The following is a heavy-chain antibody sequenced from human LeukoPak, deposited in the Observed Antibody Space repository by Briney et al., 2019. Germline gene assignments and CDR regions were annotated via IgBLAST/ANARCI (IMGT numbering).Heavy chain of an antibody. J-gene: IGHJ6*03. CDR3: ARGDPGYSSSWYFGAYYMDV. CDR2: INHSGVT. V-gene: IGHV4-34*01. D-gene: IGHD6-13*01. CDR1: AESFSTYY. Sequence: SETLSLTCAVYAESFSTYYWSWIRQPPGKGLEWIGDINHSGVTNYNPSLKSRVTMSVDTSENQFSLRLSSVTAADTAIYYCARGDPGYSSSWYFGAYYMDVWGKGTTVTISS.